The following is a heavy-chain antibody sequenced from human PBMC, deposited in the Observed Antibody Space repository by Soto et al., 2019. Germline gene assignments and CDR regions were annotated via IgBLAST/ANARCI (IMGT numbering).Heavy chain of an antibody. D-gene: IGHD2-2*01. Sequence: QVQLVQSGAEVKKPGASVKVSCKASGYTFTSYYMHWVRQAPGQGLEWMGIINPSGGSTSYAQKCQGRVTMTRDTSTSTVYMELSSLRSEDTAVYYCARKPLGYCSSTSCDAFDIWGQGTMVTVSS. CDR3: ARKPLGYCSSTSCDAFDI. J-gene: IGHJ3*02. V-gene: IGHV1-46*01. CDR2: INPSGGST. CDR1: GYTFTSYY.